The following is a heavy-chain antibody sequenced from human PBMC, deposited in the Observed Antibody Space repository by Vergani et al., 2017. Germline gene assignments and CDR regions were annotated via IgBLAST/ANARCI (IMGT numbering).Heavy chain of an antibody. CDR2: IWYDGSNK. CDR3: ATIVPIAVATDY. Sequence: QVQLVESGGGVVQPGRSLRLSCAASGFTFSSYGMHWVRQAPGKGLEWVAVIWYDGSNKYYADSVKGRFTISRDNSKNTLYLQMNSLRAEDTAVYYCATIVPIAVATDYWGQGTLVTVSS. D-gene: IGHD6-19*01. V-gene: IGHV3-33*01. CDR1: GFTFSSYG. J-gene: IGHJ4*02.